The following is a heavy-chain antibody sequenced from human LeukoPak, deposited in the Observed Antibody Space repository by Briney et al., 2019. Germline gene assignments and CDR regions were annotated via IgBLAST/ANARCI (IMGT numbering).Heavy chain of an antibody. CDR1: GFTFSNYW. CDR3: ARGIVYHAYVWGSYPPGDY. D-gene: IGHD3-16*02. CDR2: IKQDGSAK. V-gene: IGHV3-7*04. Sequence: GGSLRLSCAASGFTFSNYWMNWVRQAPGKGLEWVANIKQDGSAKYYVDSVKGRFTISRDNAKNSPYLQMNSLRAEDTALYYCARGIVYHAYVWGSYPPGDYWGQGTLVTVSS. J-gene: IGHJ4*02.